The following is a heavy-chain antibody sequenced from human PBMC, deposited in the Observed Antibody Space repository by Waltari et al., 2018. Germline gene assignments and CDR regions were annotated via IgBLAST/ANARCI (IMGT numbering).Heavy chain of an antibody. D-gene: IGHD6-19*01. Sequence: DVQLVQSGAEVKKPGESLKISCQVSGYRFNSYWIGWLRQVAGKGLEGVAMIFPRDSETKYSPAFQGQVTISADQSISTVYLQWDSLKASDTAFYYCARLRGFDGWDMRDNFYFEHWGQGHLVTVSS. CDR2: IFPRDSET. CDR1: GYRFNSYW. CDR3: ARLRGFDGWDMRDNFYFEH. V-gene: IGHV5-51*01. J-gene: IGHJ4*02.